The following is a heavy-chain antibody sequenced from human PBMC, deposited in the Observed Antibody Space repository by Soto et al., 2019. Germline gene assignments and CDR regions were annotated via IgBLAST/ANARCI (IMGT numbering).Heavy chain of an antibody. CDR3: ARWGIVAIDY. V-gene: IGHV4-39*01. Sequence: SETLSLTCTVSGGSISSSSYYWGWIRQPPGKGLEWIGSIYYSGSTYYNPSLKSRVTISVDTSKNQFSLKLSCVTAADTAVYYCARWGIVAIDYWGQGTLVTVSS. D-gene: IGHD5-12*01. CDR1: GGSISSSSYY. CDR2: IYYSGST. J-gene: IGHJ4*02.